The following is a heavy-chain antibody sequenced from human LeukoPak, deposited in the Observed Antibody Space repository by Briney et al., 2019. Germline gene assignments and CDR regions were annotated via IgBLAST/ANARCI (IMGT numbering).Heavy chain of an antibody. CDR3: ARDRDGYNYGASYYYYMDV. D-gene: IGHD5-24*01. J-gene: IGHJ6*03. Sequence: ASVKVSCKASGYTFTGYYMHWVRQAPGQGLEWMGWMNPNSGNTGYAQKFQGRVTITADESTSTAYMELSSLRSEDTAVYYCARDRDGYNYGASYYYYMDVWGKGTTVTVSS. CDR2: MNPNSGNT. CDR1: GYTFTGYY. V-gene: IGHV1-8*03.